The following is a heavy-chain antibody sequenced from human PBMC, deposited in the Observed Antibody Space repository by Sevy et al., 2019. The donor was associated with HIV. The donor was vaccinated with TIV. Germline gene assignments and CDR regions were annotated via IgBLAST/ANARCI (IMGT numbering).Heavy chain of an antibody. CDR1: GFTFSSYA. V-gene: IGHV3-30-3*01. J-gene: IGHJ3*02. CDR3: AAVTFGGFYAFDI. D-gene: IGHD3-16*01. CDR2: ISYDGSNK. Sequence: GGSLRLSCAASGFTFSSYAMHWVRQAPGKGLEWVAVISYDGSNKHYADSVKGRFTISRDNSKNTLYLQMKSLRAEDTAVYYCAAVTFGGFYAFDIWGQGTMVTVSS.